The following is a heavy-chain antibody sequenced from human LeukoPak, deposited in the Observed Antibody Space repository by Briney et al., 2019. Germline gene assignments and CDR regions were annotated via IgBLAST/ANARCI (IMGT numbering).Heavy chain of an antibody. J-gene: IGHJ4*02. CDR2: IYYTGTT. CDR3: ARDAGSYAGLDS. Sequence: SQTLSLTCTVSGGSISSGDYYWNWIRQPPGRGLEWIGYIYYTGTTYYNPSLQSRLTISVDTSKNQFSLRLSSVTAADTAVYYCARDAGSYAGLDSWGQGTLVTVSS. D-gene: IGHD4-23*01. CDR1: GGSISSGDYY. V-gene: IGHV4-30-4*01.